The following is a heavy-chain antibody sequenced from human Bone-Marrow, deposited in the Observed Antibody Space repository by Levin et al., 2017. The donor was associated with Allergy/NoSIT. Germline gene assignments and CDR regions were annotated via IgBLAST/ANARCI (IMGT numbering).Heavy chain of an antibody. CDR3: ARGVDTTLVPSFDY. Sequence: SGGSLRLSCAASGFTFSDYYMSWIRQAPGKGLEWLSYITSSGTTTYYADSVKGRFTISRDNAKNSLFLQMNSLRADDTAVYYCARGVDTTLVPSFDYWGQGAQVTVSS. CDR2: ITSSGTTT. J-gene: IGHJ4*02. D-gene: IGHD5-18*01. CDR1: GFTFSDYY. V-gene: IGHV3-11*01.